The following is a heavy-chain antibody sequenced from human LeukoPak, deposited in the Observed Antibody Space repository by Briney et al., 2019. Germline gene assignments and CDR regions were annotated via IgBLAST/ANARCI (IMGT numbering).Heavy chain of an antibody. D-gene: IGHD5-18*01. Sequence: GGSLRLSCAASGFTFSSFAMHWVRQAPGKGLEYVSAISSNGGSTYYANSVKGRFTISRDNSKNTLYLQMNSLRAEDTAVYYCAKDLNSYGYYYYGMDVWGQGTTVTVSS. CDR3: AKDLNSYGYYYYGMDV. CDR2: ISSNGGST. CDR1: GFTFSSFA. V-gene: IGHV3-64*01. J-gene: IGHJ6*02.